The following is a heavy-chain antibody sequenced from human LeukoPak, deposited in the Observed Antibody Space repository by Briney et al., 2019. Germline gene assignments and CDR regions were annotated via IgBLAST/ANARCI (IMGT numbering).Heavy chain of an antibody. CDR3: ARANIVVVPAATIEYYYYYMDV. V-gene: IGHV3-74*01. D-gene: IGHD2-2*01. CDR2: INSDGSST. CDR1: GFTFSSYW. Sequence: PGGSLRLSCAASGFTFSSYWMHWVRQAPGKGLVWVSRINSDGSSTGYADSVKGRFTISRDNAKNTLYLQMNSLRAEDTAVYYCARANIVVVPAATIEYYYYYMDVWGKGTTVTVSS. J-gene: IGHJ6*03.